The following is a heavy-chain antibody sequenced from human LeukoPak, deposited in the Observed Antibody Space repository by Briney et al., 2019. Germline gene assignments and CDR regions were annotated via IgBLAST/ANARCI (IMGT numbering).Heavy chain of an antibody. D-gene: IGHD2-8*01. J-gene: IGHJ4*02. CDR2: INHSGST. CDR3: ARGPYAKGLGY. V-gene: IGHV4-34*01. CDR1: GGSFSGYY. Sequence: SETLSLTCAVYGGSFSGYYWSWIRQPPGKGLEWIGEINHSGSTNYNPSLKSRVTISVDTSKNQFSLKLSSVTAADTAVYYCARGPYAKGLGYWGQGTLVIVSS.